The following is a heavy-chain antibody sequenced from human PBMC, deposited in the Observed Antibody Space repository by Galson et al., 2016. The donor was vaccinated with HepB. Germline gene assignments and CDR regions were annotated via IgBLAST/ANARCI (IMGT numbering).Heavy chain of an antibody. V-gene: IGHV3-13*01. J-gene: IGHJ6*04. CDR1: GFSFSNYD. CDR2: IYTAGDT. CDR3: VRGSYTSDWYRTSAYDFGLDV. D-gene: IGHD6-19*01. Sequence: SLRLSCAASGFSFSNYDMYWVRQAPGKGLEWVSSIYTAGDTYYEDSVEGRFTVSRENAKDSLYLHMNGLRAGDTAVYYCVRGSYTSDWYRTSAYDFGLDVWGKGTPVTVSS.